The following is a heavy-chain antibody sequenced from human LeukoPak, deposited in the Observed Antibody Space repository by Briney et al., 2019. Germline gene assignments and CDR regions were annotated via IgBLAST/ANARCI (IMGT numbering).Heavy chain of an antibody. Sequence: GGSLRLSCAASGFTFSRYSMNWVRQAPGKGLEWVSSISSSSSYIYYEDSVKGRFTISRDNAKNSLYLQMNSLRAEDTAVYYCARDLAVAASDAFDIWGQGTMVTVSS. D-gene: IGHD6-19*01. V-gene: IGHV3-21*01. J-gene: IGHJ3*02. CDR2: ISSSSSYI. CDR3: ARDLAVAASDAFDI. CDR1: GFTFSRYS.